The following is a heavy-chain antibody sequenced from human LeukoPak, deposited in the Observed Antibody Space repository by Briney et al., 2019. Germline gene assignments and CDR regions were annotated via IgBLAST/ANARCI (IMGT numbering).Heavy chain of an antibody. CDR3: ARMDYYYYYGMDV. CDR2: ISSSSSYI. V-gene: IGHV3-21*01. Sequence: GGSLRLSCAAFGFTLISYSMNWVRQAPGKGLEWVSSISSSSSYIYYADSVKGRFTISRDNAKNSLYLQMNSLRAEDTAVYYCARMDYYYYYGMDVWGQGTTVTVSS. D-gene: IGHD3/OR15-3a*01. J-gene: IGHJ6*02. CDR1: GFTLISYS.